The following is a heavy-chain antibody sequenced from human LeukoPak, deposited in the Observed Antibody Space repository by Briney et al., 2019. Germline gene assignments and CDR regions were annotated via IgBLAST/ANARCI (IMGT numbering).Heavy chain of an antibody. D-gene: IGHD4-23*01. CDR3: ARDLYGGKLDY. Sequence: ASVKVSCKASGYTFTGYYMHWVRQAPGQGLEWMGWINPNSGGTNYAQKFQGRVTMTRDTSISTVYMELSSLRSEDTAVYYCARDLYGGKLDYWGQGTLVTVSS. V-gene: IGHV1-2*02. J-gene: IGHJ4*02. CDR1: GYTFTGYY. CDR2: INPNSGGT.